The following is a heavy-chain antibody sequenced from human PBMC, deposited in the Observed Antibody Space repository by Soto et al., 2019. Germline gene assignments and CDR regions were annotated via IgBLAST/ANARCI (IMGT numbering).Heavy chain of an antibody. J-gene: IGHJ3*02. CDR1: GGSISSSSYY. D-gene: IGHD3-3*01. Sequence: SETLSLTCTVSGGSISSSSYYWGWIRQPPGKGLEWIGRIYYSGSTYYNPSLKSRVTISVDTSKNQFSLKLSSVTAADTAVYYCATWTYYDFWSGYDAFDIWGQGTMVTVS. CDR3: ATWTYYDFWSGYDAFDI. CDR2: IYYSGST. V-gene: IGHV4-39*01.